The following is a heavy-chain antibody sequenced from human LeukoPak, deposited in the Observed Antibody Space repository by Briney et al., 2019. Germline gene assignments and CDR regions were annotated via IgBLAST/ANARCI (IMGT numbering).Heavy chain of an antibody. J-gene: IGHJ6*03. Sequence: GGSLRLSCAASGFTFSSYEMNWVRQAPGKGLEWVSYISSSGSTIYYADSVKGRFTISRDNSKNTLYLQMNSLRAEDTAVYYCAKDYSYYDSSGYYPNYYYYYYMDVWGKGTTVTISS. V-gene: IGHV3-48*03. CDR2: ISSSGSTI. D-gene: IGHD3-22*01. CDR1: GFTFSSYE. CDR3: AKDYSYYDSSGYYPNYYYYYYMDV.